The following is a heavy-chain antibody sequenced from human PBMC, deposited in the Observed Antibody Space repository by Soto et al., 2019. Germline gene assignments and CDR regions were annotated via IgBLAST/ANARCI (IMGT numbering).Heavy chain of an antibody. D-gene: IGHD3-22*01. V-gene: IGHV3-48*03. Sequence: LRLSCAASGFTFSSYEMNWVRQAPGKGLEWVSYISSSGSTIYYADSVKGRFTISRDNAKNSLYLQMNSLRAEDTAVYYCARDRDYYDSSGYQPDYFDYWGQGTLVTVSS. CDR2: ISSSGSTI. CDR1: GFTFSSYE. CDR3: ARDRDYYDSSGYQPDYFDY. J-gene: IGHJ4*02.